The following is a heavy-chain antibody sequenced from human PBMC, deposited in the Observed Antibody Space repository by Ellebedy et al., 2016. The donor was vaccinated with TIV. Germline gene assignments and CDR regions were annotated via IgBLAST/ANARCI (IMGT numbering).Heavy chain of an antibody. CDR2: INHSGST. V-gene: IGHV4-34*01. J-gene: IGHJ6*02. CDR1: GGSFSGYY. CDR3: ARVPDYGDYFYYYYGMDV. Sequence: GSLRLXXAVYGGSFSGYYWSWIRQPPGKGLEWIGEINHSGSTNYNPSLKSRVTISVDTSKNQFSLKLSSVTAADTAVYYCARVPDYGDYFYYYYGMDVWGQGTTVTVSS. D-gene: IGHD4-17*01.